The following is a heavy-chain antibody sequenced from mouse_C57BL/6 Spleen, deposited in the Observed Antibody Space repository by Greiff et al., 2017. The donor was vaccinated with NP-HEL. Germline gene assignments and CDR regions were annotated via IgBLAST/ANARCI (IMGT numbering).Heavy chain of an antibody. Sequence: EVKLVESGGGLVKPGGSVKLSCAASGFTFSSYGMSWVRQTPGKRLEWVATISDGGGCTYYPDNVKGRATITRDKAKNNLYLQISHLKSEDTAKYYSAGAGEGGYFAYWGQGTTLTVSS. CDR1: GFTFSSYG. CDR2: ISDGGGCT. J-gene: IGHJ2*01. V-gene: IGHV5-4*03. CDR3: AGAGEGGYFAY.